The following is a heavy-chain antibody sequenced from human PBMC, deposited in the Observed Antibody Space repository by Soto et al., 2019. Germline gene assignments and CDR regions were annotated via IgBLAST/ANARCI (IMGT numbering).Heavy chain of an antibody. Sequence: GGSLRLSCAASGFTFSSYAMSWVRQAPGKGLEWVSAISGSGGSTYYADSVKGRFTISRDNSKNTLYLQMNSLRAEDTAVYYCAKVVGGIVLMVYAILFDYWGQGTLVTVSS. D-gene: IGHD2-8*01. CDR2: ISGSGGST. V-gene: IGHV3-23*01. CDR1: GFTFSSYA. J-gene: IGHJ4*02. CDR3: AKVVGGIVLMVYAILFDY.